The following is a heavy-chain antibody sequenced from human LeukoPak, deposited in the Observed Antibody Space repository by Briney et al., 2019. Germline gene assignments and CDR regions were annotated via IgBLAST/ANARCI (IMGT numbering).Heavy chain of an antibody. V-gene: IGHV1-2*02. J-gene: IGHJ4*02. CDR3: ARSDVVVVTATTHFDY. CDR1: GYTFTAYY. Sequence: ASVKVSCKASGYTFTAYYIHWVRQAPGQGLEWMGWINPNSGGTNYAQNFQGRVTMTSDTSTYTTHMELSRLRSDDTAVYYCARSDVVVVTATTHFDYMGQGTLVTVSS. CDR2: INPNSGGT. D-gene: IGHD2-15*01.